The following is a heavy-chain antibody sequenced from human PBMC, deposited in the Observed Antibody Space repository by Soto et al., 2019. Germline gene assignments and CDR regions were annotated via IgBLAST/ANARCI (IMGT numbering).Heavy chain of an antibody. D-gene: IGHD3-16*01. J-gene: IGHJ6*02. Sequence: SQTLSLTCXISGDSASSNSAAWNWIRQSPSRGLEWLGRTYYRSKWYNDYAVSVKSRITINPDTSKNQFSLQLNSVTPEDTAVYYCAREAETLNYYYYGMDVWGQGTTVTVSS. CDR2: TYYRSKWYN. CDR3: AREAETLNYYYYGMDV. V-gene: IGHV6-1*01. CDR1: GDSASSNSAA.